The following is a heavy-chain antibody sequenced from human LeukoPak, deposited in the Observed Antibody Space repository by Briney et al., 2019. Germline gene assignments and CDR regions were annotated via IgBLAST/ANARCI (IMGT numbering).Heavy chain of an antibody. D-gene: IGHD5-12*01. Sequence: SETLSLTCTVSGGSISSYFWSWIRQPAGKGLEWIGRIYTSGITNCNPSLKSRVTMSVDTSKNQFSLKLTSVTAADTAVYYCARDSGQHRGYDWSHWGQGTLVTVSS. J-gene: IGHJ4*02. CDR3: ARDSGQHRGYDWSH. V-gene: IGHV4-4*07. CDR2: IYTSGIT. CDR1: GGSISSYF.